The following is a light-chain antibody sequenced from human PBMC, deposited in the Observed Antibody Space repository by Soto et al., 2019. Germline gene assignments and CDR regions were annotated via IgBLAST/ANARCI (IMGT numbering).Light chain of an antibody. CDR3: QQYGGSPPYT. CDR1: QSVSSDY. J-gene: IGKJ2*01. CDR2: GTS. V-gene: IGKV3-20*01. Sequence: EMVLTQSPGTLSLSPGDRATLSCRASQSVSSDYLAWYQQKPGQAPRLLIYGTSSRATDIPDRFSGSGSGTDFTLTISRLEPEDFAVYFCQQYGGSPPYTFGQGTKLEF.